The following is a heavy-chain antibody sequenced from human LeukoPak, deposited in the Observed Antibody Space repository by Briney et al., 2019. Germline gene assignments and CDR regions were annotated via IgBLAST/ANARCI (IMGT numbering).Heavy chain of an antibody. CDR3: ARSYYDFWSGYSSRVLDY. CDR1: GYTFTGYY. J-gene: IGHJ4*02. CDR2: INPNSGGT. V-gene: IGHV1-2*02. D-gene: IGHD3-3*01. Sequence: GASVKVSCKASGYTFTGYYMHWVRQAPGQGLEWMGWINPNSGGTNYAQKFQGRVTMTRDTSISTAYMELSRLRSDDTAGYYCARSYYDFWSGYSSRVLDYWGQGTLVTVSS.